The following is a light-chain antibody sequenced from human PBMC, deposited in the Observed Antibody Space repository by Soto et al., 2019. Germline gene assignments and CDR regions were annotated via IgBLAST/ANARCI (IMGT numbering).Light chain of an antibody. CDR2: GAS. J-gene: IGKJ1*01. CDR1: QSVSSSY. Sequence: EIVLTQSPGTLSLSPGERATLSCRASQSVSSSYLAWYQQKPGQAPRLLIYGASSRATGIPDRFSGSGSGTDFTLTLSRLEPEDSAVYYCQQYGSSPTWTFGQGTKVDIK. V-gene: IGKV3-20*01. CDR3: QQYGSSPTWT.